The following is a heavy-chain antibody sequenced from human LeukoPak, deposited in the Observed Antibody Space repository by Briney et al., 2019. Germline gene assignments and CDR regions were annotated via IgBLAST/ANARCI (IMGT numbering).Heavy chain of an antibody. CDR2: TSSSSSYI. Sequence: GGSLRLSCAASGFTFSSYSMNWVRQAPGKGLEWVSSTSSSSSYIYYADSVKGRFTISRDNAKNSLYLQMNSLRAEDTAVYYCARDLDVVVPSSTWGYYGMDVWGQGTTVTVSS. D-gene: IGHD2-2*01. CDR3: ARDLDVVVPSSTWGYYGMDV. J-gene: IGHJ6*02. CDR1: GFTFSSYS. V-gene: IGHV3-21*01.